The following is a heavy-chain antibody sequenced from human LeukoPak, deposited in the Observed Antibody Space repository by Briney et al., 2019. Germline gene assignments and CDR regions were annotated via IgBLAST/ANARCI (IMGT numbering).Heavy chain of an antibody. V-gene: IGHV1-2*02. CDR2: INPNSGGT. Sequence: ASVKVSCKASGYTFTDYYMHWVRQAPGQGLEWMGWINPNSGGTEYAQKFQGRVTMTRDTSISTAYMELSRLRSDDTAVYYCARESIAAAGTLPLDVWGQGTTVTVSS. CDR3: ARESIAAAGTLPLDV. J-gene: IGHJ6*02. CDR1: GYTFTDYY. D-gene: IGHD6-13*01.